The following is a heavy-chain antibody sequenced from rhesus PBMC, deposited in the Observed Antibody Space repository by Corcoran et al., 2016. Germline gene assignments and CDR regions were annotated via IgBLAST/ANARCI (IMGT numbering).Heavy chain of an antibody. D-gene: IGHD2-15*01. CDR3: ARHVPYCSSTYCSPDAFDF. J-gene: IGHJ3*01. CDR1: GGSVSGYW. V-gene: IGHV4-160*01. Sequence: QVQLQQWGDGLVKPSETLSLTCAVYGGSVSGYWWGRIRQPPGKGREWMVRIRSGGSTNYNPSLKSRVTISIDTSKNQFSLKLSSVTAADTAVYYCARHVPYCSSTYCSPDAFDFWGQGLRVTVSS. CDR2: IRSGGST.